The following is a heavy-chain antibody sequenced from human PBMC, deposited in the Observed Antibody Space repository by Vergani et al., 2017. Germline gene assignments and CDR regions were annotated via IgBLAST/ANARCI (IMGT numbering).Heavy chain of an antibody. CDR1: GGSISSYY. D-gene: IGHD4-23*01. V-gene: IGHV4-59*01. Sequence: QVQLQESGPGLVKPSETLSLTCTVSGGSISSYYWSWIRQPPGKGLEWIGYIYYSGSTNYNPSLKSRVTISVDTSKNQFSLKLSSVTAADTAVYYCAREIYGSNRWGQGTLVTVSS. CDR2: IYYSGST. J-gene: IGHJ4*02. CDR3: AREIYGSNR.